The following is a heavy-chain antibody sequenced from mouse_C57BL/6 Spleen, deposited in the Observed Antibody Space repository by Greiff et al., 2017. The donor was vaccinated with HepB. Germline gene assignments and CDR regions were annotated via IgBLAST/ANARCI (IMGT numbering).Heavy chain of an antibody. CDR1: GYTFTSYW. J-gene: IGHJ2*01. Sequence: QVQLQQPGAELVKPGASVKLSCKASGYTFTSYWMQWVKQRPGQGLEWIGEIDPSDSYNNYNQKFKGKATLTVDTSSSTAYMQLSSLTSEDSAVYYCARSGGGSYFDYWGQGTTLTVSS. CDR3: ARSGGGSYFDY. D-gene: IGHD1-1*02. V-gene: IGHV1-50*01. CDR2: IDPSDSYN.